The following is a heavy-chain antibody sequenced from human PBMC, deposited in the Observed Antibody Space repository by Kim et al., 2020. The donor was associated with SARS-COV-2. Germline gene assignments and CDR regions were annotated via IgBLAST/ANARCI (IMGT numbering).Heavy chain of an antibody. Sequence: SETLSLTCAVYGGSFSGYYWSWIRQPPGKGLEWIGEINHSGSTNYNPSLKSRVTISVDTSKNQFSLKLSSVTAADTAVYYCASLGHGGRGGWFDPWGQGT. V-gene: IGHV4-34*01. CDR1: GGSFSGYY. CDR3: ASLGHGGRGGWFDP. J-gene: IGHJ5*02. CDR2: INHSGST. D-gene: IGHD2-15*01.